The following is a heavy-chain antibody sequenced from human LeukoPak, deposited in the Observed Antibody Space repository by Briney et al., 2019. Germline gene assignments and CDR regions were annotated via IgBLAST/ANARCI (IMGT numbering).Heavy chain of an antibody. CDR2: ITHSGRI. V-gene: IGHV4-34*01. Sequence: SETLSLTCGITGGSFSGDCRTWIRQPPGKGLEWIGEITHSGRIKYTPSLKSRVTISLDTSKTQISLKLSSVTAADTAVYYCVRGMPDWAGFDPWGQGTLVTVSS. J-gene: IGHJ5*02. D-gene: IGHD3-9*01. CDR1: GGSFSGDC. CDR3: VRGMPDWAGFDP.